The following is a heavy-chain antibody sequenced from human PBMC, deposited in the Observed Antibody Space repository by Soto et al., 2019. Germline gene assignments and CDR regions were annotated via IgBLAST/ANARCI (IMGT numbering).Heavy chain of an antibody. J-gene: IGHJ4*02. CDR3: ARGRDPRWPWYFDY. D-gene: IGHD3-3*01. Sequence: GGSLRLSCVASGFTFSTYTMSWVRQAPGKGLEWVSVISGSMGSVADPYYADSVRGRFTISRDNFKSTLYLQMSSLRAEDTAIYYCARGRDPRWPWYFDYWGQGTLVTAPQ. V-gene: IGHV3-23*01. CDR2: ISGSMGSVADP. CDR1: GFTFSTYT.